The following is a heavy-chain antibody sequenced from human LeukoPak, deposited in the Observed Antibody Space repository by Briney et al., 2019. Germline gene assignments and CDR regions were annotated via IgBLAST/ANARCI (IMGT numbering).Heavy chain of an antibody. Sequence: SETLSLTCTVSGGSISSYYWSWIRQPPGKGLEWIGYIYYSGSTNYNPSLKSRVTISVDTSKNQFSLKLSSVTAADTAVYYCARGGDYYDSSGYYSVVWGPGTMVTVSS. CDR3: ARGGDYYDSSGYYSVV. V-gene: IGHV4-59*01. D-gene: IGHD3-22*01. CDR1: GGSISSYY. CDR2: IYYSGST. J-gene: IGHJ3*01.